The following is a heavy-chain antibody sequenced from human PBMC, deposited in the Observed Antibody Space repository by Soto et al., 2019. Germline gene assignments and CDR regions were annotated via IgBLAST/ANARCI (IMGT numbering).Heavy chain of an antibody. J-gene: IGHJ4*02. CDR2: ISYDGSNK. CDR1: GFTFSSYG. V-gene: IGHV3-30*18. Sequence: QVQLVESGGGVVQPGRSLRLSCAASGFTFSSYGMHWVRQAPGKGLEWVAVISYDGSNKYYADSVKGRFTISRDNSKNTLYLQMNSLRAEDTAVYYCAKDGAGESPWYYYDSSGYYGLIDYWGQGTLVTVSS. CDR3: AKDGAGESPWYYYDSSGYYGLIDY. D-gene: IGHD3-22*01.